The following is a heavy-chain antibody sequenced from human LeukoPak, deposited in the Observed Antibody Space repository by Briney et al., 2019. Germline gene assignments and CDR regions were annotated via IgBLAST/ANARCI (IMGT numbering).Heavy chain of an antibody. CDR1: GFTFSSYS. V-gene: IGHV3-21*01. D-gene: IGHD2-2*01. J-gene: IGHJ6*04. CDR2: ISSSSYI. CDR3: ARDLVVPATIISHYYYGMDV. Sequence: GRSLRLSCAASGFTFSSYSMNWVRQAPGKGLEWVSSISSSSYIYYADSVKGRFTISRDNAKNSLYLQMNSLRAEDTAVYYCARDLVVPATIISHYYYGMDVWGKGTTVTVSS.